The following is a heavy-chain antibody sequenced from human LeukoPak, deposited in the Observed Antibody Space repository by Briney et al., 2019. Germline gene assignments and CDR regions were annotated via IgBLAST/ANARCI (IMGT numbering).Heavy chain of an antibody. CDR3: ARGTYTSSRFDP. CDR1: GGSISSYY. Sequence: PSETLSLTCTVSGGSISSYYWGWIRQPPGKGLEWIGSIYYSGSTYYTPSLKSRVTISVDTSRNQFSLKLSSVTAADTAMYYCARGTYTSSRFDPWGQGTLVTVSS. J-gene: IGHJ5*02. V-gene: IGHV4-39*01. D-gene: IGHD6-6*01. CDR2: IYYSGST.